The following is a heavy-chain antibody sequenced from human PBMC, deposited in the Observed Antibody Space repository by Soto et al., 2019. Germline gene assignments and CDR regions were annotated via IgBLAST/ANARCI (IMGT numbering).Heavy chain of an antibody. CDR1: GYTFTSYG. Sequence: ASVKVSCKASGYTFTSYGLSWVRQAPGQGLEWMGRISAYSYNTNYAQKLQGRVTMTTDTSTSTAYMELRSLRSDDTAVYYCARVVGALGHWFDPWGQGTLVTVSS. J-gene: IGHJ5*02. D-gene: IGHD1-26*01. CDR3: ARVVGALGHWFDP. CDR2: ISAYSYNT. V-gene: IGHV1-18*01.